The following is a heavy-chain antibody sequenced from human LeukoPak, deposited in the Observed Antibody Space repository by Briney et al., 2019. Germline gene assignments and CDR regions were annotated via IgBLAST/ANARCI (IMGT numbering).Heavy chain of an antibody. J-gene: IGHJ6*02. CDR1: GFTGSSNY. V-gene: IGHV3-66*01. CDR2: IYSGGST. CDR3: ARDRDGYNLGYYYYYGMDV. Sequence: PGGSLRLSCAASGFTGSSNYMSWVRQAPGKGLEWVSVIYSGGSTYYADSVKGRFTISRDNSKNTLYLQMNSLRAEDTAVYYCARDRDGYNLGYYYYYGMDVWGQGTTVTVSS. D-gene: IGHD5-24*01.